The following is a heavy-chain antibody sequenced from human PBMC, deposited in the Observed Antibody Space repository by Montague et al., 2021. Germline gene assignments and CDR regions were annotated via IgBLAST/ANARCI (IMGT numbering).Heavy chain of an antibody. V-gene: IGHV3-33*01. D-gene: IGHD6-19*01. J-gene: IGHJ4*02. CDR2: IWFDGSNI. CDR3: VRGRPSWLDRGFDL. Sequence: RLSCAASGFTVTSYAMHWVRQAPGKGLEWVALIWFDGSNIKYADSVKGRFTISRDTPKNTLSLEMDSLTADDTAVYYCVRGRPSWLDRGFDLWGQGTLVTVSS. CDR1: GFTVTSYA.